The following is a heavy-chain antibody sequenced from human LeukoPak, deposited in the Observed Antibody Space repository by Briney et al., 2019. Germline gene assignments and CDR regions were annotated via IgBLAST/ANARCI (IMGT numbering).Heavy chain of an antibody. Sequence: PSETLSLTCTVSGGSISSYYWSWIRQPPGKGLEWIGYIYYSGSTNYNPSLKGRVTISLDTSKNQFSLKLSSVTAADTAMYYCARDYSNNYGWFDPWGQGTLVTVSS. CDR2: IYYSGST. D-gene: IGHD4-17*01. J-gene: IGHJ5*02. CDR1: GGSISSYY. CDR3: ARDYSNNYGWFDP. V-gene: IGHV4-59*01.